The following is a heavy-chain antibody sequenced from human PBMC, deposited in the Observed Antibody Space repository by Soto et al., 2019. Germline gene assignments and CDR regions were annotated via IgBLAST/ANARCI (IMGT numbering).Heavy chain of an antibody. CDR2: IYYSGST. J-gene: IGHJ6*04. Sequence: SETLSLTCTVSGGSISSGGYYWSWIRQHPGKGLEWIGYIYYSGSTYYNPSLKSRVTISVDTSKNQFSLKLSSVTAADTAVYYCARDRRIEARPEFYYYYGMDVWGEGITVTVSS. D-gene: IGHD6-6*01. CDR1: GGSISSGGYY. V-gene: IGHV4-30-4*08. CDR3: ARDRRIEARPEFYYYYGMDV.